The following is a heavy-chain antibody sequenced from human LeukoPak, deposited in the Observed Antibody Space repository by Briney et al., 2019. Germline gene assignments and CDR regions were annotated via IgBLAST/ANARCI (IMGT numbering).Heavy chain of an antibody. J-gene: IGHJ4*02. V-gene: IGHV1-46*01. D-gene: IGHD3-22*01. CDR1: GYTFTSYY. Sequence: ASVKVSCTASGYTFTSYYMHWVRQAPGQGLDWMGIINPSGGSTSYAQKFQGRVTMTRDTSTSTVYMELSSLRSEDTAVYYCARGRYDTSGPLGRLDYWGQGTLVTVSS. CDR3: ARGRYDTSGPLGRLDY. CDR2: INPSGGST.